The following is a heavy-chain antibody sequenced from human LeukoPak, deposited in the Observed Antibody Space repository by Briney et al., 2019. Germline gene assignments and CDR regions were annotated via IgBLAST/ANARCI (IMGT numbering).Heavy chain of an antibody. D-gene: IGHD5-18*01. CDR2: IYSGGST. J-gene: IGHJ4*02. Sequence: GGSLRLSCAASGFTFSSYGMHWVRQAPGKGLEWVSVIYSGGSTYYADSVKGRFTISRDNSKNTLYLQMNSLRAEDTAVYYCARGIYSYGYAIDYWGQGTLVTVSS. CDR3: ARGIYSYGYAIDY. CDR1: GFTFSSYG. V-gene: IGHV3-53*01.